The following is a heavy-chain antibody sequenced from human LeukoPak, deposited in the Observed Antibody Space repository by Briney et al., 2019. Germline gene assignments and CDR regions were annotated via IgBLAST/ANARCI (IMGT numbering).Heavy chain of an antibody. V-gene: IGHV4-59*08. CDR1: GGSISSYY. Sequence: PSETLSLTCTVSGGSISSYYWSWIRQPPGKGLEWIGYICYSGSTNYNPSLKSRVTISVDTSKNQFSLKLSSVTAADTAVYYCARLAMVRGVSTYYYGMDVWGQGTTVTVSS. D-gene: IGHD3-10*01. CDR3: ARLAMVRGVSTYYYGMDV. CDR2: ICYSGST. J-gene: IGHJ6*02.